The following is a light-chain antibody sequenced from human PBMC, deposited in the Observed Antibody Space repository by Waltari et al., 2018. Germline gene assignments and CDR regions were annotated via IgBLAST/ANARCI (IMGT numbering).Light chain of an antibody. V-gene: IGKV1-5*03. J-gene: IGKJ2*01. CDR1: QSISSW. Sequence: DIQMTQSPSTLSTSVGNRVNITCRASQSISSWLAWYQHKPGKAPKLLIYKASNLESGVPSRFRGSGSGTEFTLTISSLQPDDVATYYCQHYNSPPYTFGQGTKLEIK. CDR3: QHYNSPPYT. CDR2: KAS.